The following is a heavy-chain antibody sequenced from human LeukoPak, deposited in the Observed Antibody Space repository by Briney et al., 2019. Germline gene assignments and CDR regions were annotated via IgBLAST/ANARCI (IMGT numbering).Heavy chain of an antibody. Sequence: GASVKVSCKASGYTFTGSYMHWVRQAPGQGLEWMGWINPNSGGTNYAQKFQGRVTMTRDTSISTAYMELSRLRSDDTAVYYCARSWRHCSGDSCYPIDYWGQGTQVTVSS. CDR1: GYTFTGSY. CDR2: INPNSGGT. D-gene: IGHD2-15*01. J-gene: IGHJ4*02. V-gene: IGHV1-2*02. CDR3: ARSWRHCSGDSCYPIDY.